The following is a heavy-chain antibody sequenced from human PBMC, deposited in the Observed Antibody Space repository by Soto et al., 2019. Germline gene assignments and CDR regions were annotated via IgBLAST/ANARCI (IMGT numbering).Heavy chain of an antibody. CDR2: IVVGSGNT. CDR3: AADYSSGWYHPYYYYYGMDV. Sequence: SVKVSCKASGFTFTSSAVQWVRQARGQRLEWIGWIVVGSGNTNYAQKFQERVTITRDMSTSTAYMELSSLRSEDTAAYYCAADYSSGWYHPYYYYYGMDVWGQGTTVTVSS. J-gene: IGHJ6*02. D-gene: IGHD6-19*01. V-gene: IGHV1-58*01. CDR1: GFTFTSSA.